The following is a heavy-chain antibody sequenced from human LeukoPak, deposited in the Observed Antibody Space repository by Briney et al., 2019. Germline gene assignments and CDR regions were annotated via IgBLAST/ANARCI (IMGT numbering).Heavy chain of an antibody. V-gene: IGHV3-53*01. CDR1: GFTVSSNY. CDR2: IYSGGST. Sequence: GGSLRLSCAASGFTVSSNYMSWVRQAPGKGLEWVSVIYSGGSTYYADSVKGRFTISRDNSKNTLYLQMNSLRAEDTAVYYCARGLSIAAAGDAFDIWGQGTMVTVSS. D-gene: IGHD6-13*01. J-gene: IGHJ3*02. CDR3: ARGLSIAAAGDAFDI.